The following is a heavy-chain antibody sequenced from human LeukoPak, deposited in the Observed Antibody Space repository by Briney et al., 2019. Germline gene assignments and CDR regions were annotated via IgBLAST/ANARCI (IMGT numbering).Heavy chain of an antibody. D-gene: IGHD2-2*02. V-gene: IGHV1-69*13. CDR3: AREQGYCSSTSCYTGMDV. J-gene: IGHJ6*04. CDR1: GGTFSSYA. CDR2: IIPIFGTA. Sequence: SVKDSCKASGGTFSSYAISWVRQAPGQGLEWMGGIIPIFGTANYAQKFQGRVTITADESTSTAYMELSSLRSEDTAVYYCAREQGYCSSTSCYTGMDVWGKGTTVTVSS.